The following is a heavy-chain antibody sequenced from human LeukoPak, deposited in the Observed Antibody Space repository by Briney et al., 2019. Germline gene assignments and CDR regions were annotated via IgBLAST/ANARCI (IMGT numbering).Heavy chain of an antibody. CDR1: GFPVSSYS. Sequence: AGALILSCAAAGFPVSSYSMHWVRQAPGKGLEWVAVVLYDGSMKYYADSVKGRFTISRDNSENTVWLRVSSLGPEDTAVYYCARDPRGPTGYDSPGRDSFDYWGQGTLVTVSS. J-gene: IGHJ4*02. CDR3: ARDPRGPTGYDSPGRDSFDY. CDR2: VLYDGSMK. D-gene: IGHD3-22*01. V-gene: IGHV3-30*04.